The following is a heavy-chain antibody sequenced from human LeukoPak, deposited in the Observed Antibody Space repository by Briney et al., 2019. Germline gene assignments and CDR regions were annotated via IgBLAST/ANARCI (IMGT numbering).Heavy chain of an antibody. D-gene: IGHD5-24*01. CDR3: ARLSRMATTLDAFDI. V-gene: IGHV5-51*03. J-gene: IGHJ3*02. CDR1: GYSFTTYW. CDR2: IYPGDSDT. Sequence: GESLKISCQGSGYSFTTYWISWVRQMPGKGLEWMGIIYPGDSDTRYSPSFQGQVTISADKSISTAYLQWSSLKASDTAMYYCARLSRMATTLDAFDIWGQGTMVTVSS.